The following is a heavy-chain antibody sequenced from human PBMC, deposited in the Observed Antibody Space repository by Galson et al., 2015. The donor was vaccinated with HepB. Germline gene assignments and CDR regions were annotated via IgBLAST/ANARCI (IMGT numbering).Heavy chain of an antibody. J-gene: IGHJ4*02. CDR3: VSSANFDF. Sequence: SLRLSCAASGFIFSSNTMNWVRQAPGKGLEWVSHISSSSSTIYYADSVKGRFTISRDNAKNSLYLQMNSLRADDTAVYYCVSSANFDFWGQGSLVTVSS. CDR2: ISSSSSTI. V-gene: IGHV3-48*01. CDR1: GFIFSSNT.